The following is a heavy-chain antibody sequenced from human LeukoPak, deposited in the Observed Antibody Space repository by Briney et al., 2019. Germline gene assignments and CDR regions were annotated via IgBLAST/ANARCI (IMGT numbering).Heavy chain of an antibody. CDR3: ARRLTQYDCFDP. J-gene: IGHJ5*02. CDR1: EDSVSSNSVT. V-gene: IGHV6-1*01. Sequence: SQTLSLTWAISEDSVSSNSVTWNWIRQSPSRGLEWLGRTYYRSTWYNDYAVSVRGRITVNPDTSKNQFSLHLNSVTPEDTAVYYCARRLTQYDCFDPWGQGILVTVSS. D-gene: IGHD2-2*01. CDR2: TYYRSTWYN.